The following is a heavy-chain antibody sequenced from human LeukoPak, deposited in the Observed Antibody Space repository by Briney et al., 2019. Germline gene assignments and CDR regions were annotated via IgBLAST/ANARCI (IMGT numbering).Heavy chain of an antibody. J-gene: IGHJ4*02. CDR2: ISAYNGNT. CDR3: ATDPFGVVIG. Sequence: ASVKVSCKASGYTFTSYGISWVRQAPGQGLEWMGWISAYNGNTNYAQKLQGRVTMTTDTSTSTVYMELSSLRSEDTAVYYCATDPFGVVIGWGQGTLVTVSS. D-gene: IGHD3-3*01. CDR1: GYTFTSYG. V-gene: IGHV1-18*01.